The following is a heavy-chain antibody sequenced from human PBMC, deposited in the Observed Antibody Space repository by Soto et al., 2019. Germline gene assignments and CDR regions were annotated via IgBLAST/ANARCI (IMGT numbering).Heavy chain of an antibody. J-gene: IGHJ5*02. Sequence: SSETLSLTCAVSGGAISSGAHSWSWIRQSPGKGLEWIGYIHHRGSTYYNPSLKSRVTISVDETTNQFSLKLFSLTAADTSVYYCATGPPPNWNYDPPNWLDPWGQGILVTVSS. CDR1: GGAISSGAHS. CDR3: ATGPPPNWNYDPPNWLDP. CDR2: IHHRGST. V-gene: IGHV4-30-2*06. D-gene: IGHD1-7*01.